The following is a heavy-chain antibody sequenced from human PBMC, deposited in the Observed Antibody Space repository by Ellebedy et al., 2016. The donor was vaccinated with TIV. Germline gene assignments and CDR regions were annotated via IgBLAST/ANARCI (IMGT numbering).Heavy chain of an antibody. CDR1: GFTFASYT. CDR2: ISRDRVDI. Sequence: GGSLRLSCSASGFTFASYTINWVRQAPGKGLEWVSSISRDRVDINYADSVKGRFTISSDNTKNLLFLQMNSLRVEDTAVYYCARDRVDYRDFDYWGQGTLVTVSS. D-gene: IGHD4-11*01. V-gene: IGHV3-21*01. CDR3: ARDRVDYRDFDY. J-gene: IGHJ4*02.